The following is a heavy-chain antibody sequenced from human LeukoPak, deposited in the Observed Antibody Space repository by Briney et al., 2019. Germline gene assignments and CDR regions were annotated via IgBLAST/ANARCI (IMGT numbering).Heavy chain of an antibody. Sequence: GGSLRLSCADSGFSFSSYSMNWVRQAPGKGLEWVSSISDSGSYIHYADSVKGRFTISRDNAKNSLYLQMNSLGAEDTAVYYCATLKTTGTTWTTFEFWYWGQGTLVTVSS. V-gene: IGHV3-21*04. D-gene: IGHD1-1*01. J-gene: IGHJ4*02. CDR2: ISDSGSYI. CDR1: GFSFSSYS. CDR3: ATLKTTGTTWTTFEFWY.